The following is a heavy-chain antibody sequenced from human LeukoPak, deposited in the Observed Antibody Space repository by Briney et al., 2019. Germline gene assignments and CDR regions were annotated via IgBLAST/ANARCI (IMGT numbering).Heavy chain of an antibody. J-gene: IGHJ5*02. CDR1: GFTFSKYV. CDR3: ARGSSSWYYLESGWFDP. D-gene: IGHD6-13*01. Sequence: PGGSLRLSCAGSGFTFSKYVMTWIRQPPGKGLEWIGEINHSGSTNYNPSLKSRVTISVDTSKNQFSLKLSSVTAADTAVYYCARGSSSWYYLESGWFDPWGQGTLVTVSS. V-gene: IGHV4-34*01. CDR2: INHSGST.